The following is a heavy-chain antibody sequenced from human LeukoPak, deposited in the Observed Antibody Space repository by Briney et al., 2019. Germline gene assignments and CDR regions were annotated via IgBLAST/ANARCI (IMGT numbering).Heavy chain of an antibody. V-gene: IGHV1-18*01. Sequence: GASVKVSCKASGYTFTSYGISWVRQAPGQGLEWMGWISAYNGNTNYAQKLQGRVTMTTDTSTSTAYTELRSLRSDDTAVYYCARADYGDYGDYYYGMDVWGQGTTVTVSS. D-gene: IGHD4-17*01. CDR3: ARADYGDYGDYYYGMDV. CDR2: ISAYNGNT. CDR1: GYTFTSYG. J-gene: IGHJ6*02.